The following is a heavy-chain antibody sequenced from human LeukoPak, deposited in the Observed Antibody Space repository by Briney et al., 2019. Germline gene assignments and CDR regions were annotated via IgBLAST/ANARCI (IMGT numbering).Heavy chain of an antibody. CDR2: INHSGST. D-gene: IGHD6-13*01. Sequence: SETLSLTCTVSGGSISSSSYYWGWIRQPPGKGLEWIGEINHSGSTNYNPSLKSRVTISVDMSKKQFSLKLSSVTAADPAVYYFWRGGIAASGGRWFDPWGQGTLVTVSS. CDR1: GGSISSSSYY. J-gene: IGHJ5*01. V-gene: IGHV4-39*07. CDR3: WRGGIAASGGRWFDP.